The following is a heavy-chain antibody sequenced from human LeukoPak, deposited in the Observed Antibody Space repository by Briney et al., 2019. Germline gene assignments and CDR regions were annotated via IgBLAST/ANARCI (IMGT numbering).Heavy chain of an antibody. CDR3: ARHGLYGFGADDY. CDR1: GFTFSSYA. V-gene: IGHV3-21*01. Sequence: PGGSLRLSCAASGFTFSSYAMTWVRQAPGKGLEWVSSISSRSNYLYYADSVKGRFTISRDNAENSLSLQMNSLRAEDTAVYYCARHGLYGFGADDYWGQGTLVTVSS. CDR2: ISSRSNYL. J-gene: IGHJ4*02. D-gene: IGHD3-10*01.